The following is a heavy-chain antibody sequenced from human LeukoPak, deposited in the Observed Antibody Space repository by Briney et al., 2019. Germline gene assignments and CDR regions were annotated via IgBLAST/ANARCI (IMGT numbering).Heavy chain of an antibody. Sequence: SETLSLTCSVSGGSIGSYHWNWIRQPSGKGLEWIGIVFNNGGTKHNPSLKSRVAISVDTSKNQFALKLGSVTAADTAVYYCVASYGGYVLDYWGQGALVIVSS. D-gene: IGHD5-12*01. CDR1: GGSIGSYH. CDR3: VASYGGYVLDY. J-gene: IGHJ4*02. CDR2: VFNNGGT. V-gene: IGHV4-59*01.